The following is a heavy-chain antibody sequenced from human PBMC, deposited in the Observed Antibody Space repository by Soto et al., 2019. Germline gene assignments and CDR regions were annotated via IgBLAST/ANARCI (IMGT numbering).Heavy chain of an antibody. CDR1: GFTVSSNY. CDR3: ARDHSSGWYYFDY. CDR2: IYSGGST. V-gene: IGHV3-66*01. Sequence: GGSLRLSCAASGFTVSSNYMSWVRQAPGKGLEWVSVIYSGGSTYYADSVKGRFTISRDNSKNTLYLQMNSLRAEDTAVYYCARDHSSGWYYFDYWGQGTLVTVSS. J-gene: IGHJ4*02. D-gene: IGHD6-19*01.